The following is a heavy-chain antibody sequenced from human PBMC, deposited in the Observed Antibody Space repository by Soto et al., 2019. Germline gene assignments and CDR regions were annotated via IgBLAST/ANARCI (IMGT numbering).Heavy chain of an antibody. CDR1: GFPFSKFW. CDR3: ASNSVG. CDR2: ISGDGTRA. V-gene: IGHV3-74*01. J-gene: IGHJ4*02. D-gene: IGHD3-10*01. Sequence: EVQLVESGGGLVQPGGSLRLSCVASGFPFSKFWIHWVRQVPGKGLECVSTISGDGTRAAYVDSVKGRFTISRDNANNTLYLQMSSLRADDPAVYYCASNSVGWGRGTLVTVSS.